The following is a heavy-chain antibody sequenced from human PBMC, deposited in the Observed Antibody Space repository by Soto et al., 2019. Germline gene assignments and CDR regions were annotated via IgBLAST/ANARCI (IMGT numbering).Heavy chain of an antibody. CDR3: ARDWSRWDY. J-gene: IGHJ4*02. CDR1: GFTFSSYA. V-gene: IGHV3-30-3*01. D-gene: IGHD2-15*01. CDR2: ISYDGSNQ. Sequence: GGSLRLSCAASGFTFSSYAMHWVRQAPGKGLEWVAVISYDGSNQYYADSVKGRFTISRDNSKNTLYLQMNSLRAEDTAVYYCARDWSRWDYWGQGTLVTVSS.